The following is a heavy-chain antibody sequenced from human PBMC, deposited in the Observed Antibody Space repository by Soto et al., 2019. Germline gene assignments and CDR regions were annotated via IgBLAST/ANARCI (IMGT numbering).Heavy chain of an antibody. J-gene: IGHJ6*02. Sequence: GSLRLSCAASGFTFSSYAMSWVRQAPGKGLEWVSAISGSGGSTYYADSVEGRFTISRDNSKNTLYLQMNSLRAEDTAVYYCAKSVGVVPAAPADVWGQGTTVTVSS. CDR2: ISGSGGST. V-gene: IGHV3-23*01. CDR3: AKSVGVVPAAPADV. CDR1: GFTFSSYA. D-gene: IGHD2-2*01.